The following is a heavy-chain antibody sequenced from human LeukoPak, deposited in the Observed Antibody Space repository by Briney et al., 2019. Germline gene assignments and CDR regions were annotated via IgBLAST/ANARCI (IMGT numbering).Heavy chain of an antibody. V-gene: IGHV1-2*02. CDR2: INPNSGTT. J-gene: IGHJ6*02. D-gene: IGHD4-23*01. Sequence: ASVTVSCKASGYTFTDYYMHWVRQAPGQGLEWMGWINPNSGTTRYAQKFRGRVTMTRDTSITAAYMELSGLRSDDTAVYYCARAKRDYSGNSFYYYGMDVWGQGTTVTVSS. CDR3: ARAKRDYSGNSFYYYGMDV. CDR1: GYTFTDYY.